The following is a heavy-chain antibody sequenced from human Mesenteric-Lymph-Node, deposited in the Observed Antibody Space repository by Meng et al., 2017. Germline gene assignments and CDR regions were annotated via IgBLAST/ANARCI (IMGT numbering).Heavy chain of an antibody. J-gene: IGHJ4*02. CDR1: GGSISSSSYY. CDR3: ARTLRFLEWLLDY. CDR2: VVYSGTT. Sequence: QWQESGPGLVKPSQTLSLTCTVSGGSISSSSYYWAWIRQPPGEGLEWIGSVVYSGTTYYNPSLKSRVTISVDTSKNQFSLKLSSVTAADTAVYYCARTLRFLEWLLDYWGQGTLVTVSS. D-gene: IGHD3-3*01. V-gene: IGHV4-39*07.